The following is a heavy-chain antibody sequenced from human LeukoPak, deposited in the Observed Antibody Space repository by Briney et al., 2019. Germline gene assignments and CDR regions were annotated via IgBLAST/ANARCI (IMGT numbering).Heavy chain of an antibody. CDR2: IYYSGST. J-gene: IGHJ5*02. Sequence: SETLSLTCTVSGGSISSGGYYWRWIRQHPGKGLEWIGYIYYSGSTYYNPSLKSRVTISVDTSKNQFSLKLSSVTAADTAVYYCARGSVVVVAATNNWFDPWGQGTLVTVSS. V-gene: IGHV4-31*03. CDR1: GGSISSGGYY. D-gene: IGHD2-15*01. CDR3: ARGSVVVVAATNNWFDP.